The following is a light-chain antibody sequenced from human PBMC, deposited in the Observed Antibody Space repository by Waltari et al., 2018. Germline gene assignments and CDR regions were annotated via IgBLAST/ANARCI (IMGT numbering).Light chain of an antibody. J-gene: IGLJ2*01. CDR2: GPD. CDR1: SLRRYY. V-gene: IGLV3-19*01. Sequence: SSDLTQDPSLSVALGQTVRITCHGDSLRRYYACWYQQRPGQAPILVLYGPDNRPSWIPDRFSGSTSGNTASLTITGAQAEDEADYYCHSRETFSTRLFGGGTRLTV. CDR3: HSRETFSTRL.